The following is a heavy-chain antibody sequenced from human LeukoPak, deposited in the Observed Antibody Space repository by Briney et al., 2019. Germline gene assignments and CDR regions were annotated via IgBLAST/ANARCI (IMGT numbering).Heavy chain of an antibody. D-gene: IGHD2-21*01. Sequence: SETLSLTCTVSGGSISSYYWSWIRQSPGKGLEWIGYIYYSGSTYYNPSLTSRVTISVDTSKNQFSLKLSSVTAADTAVYYCARADTVVILFGHWGQGTLVTVSS. CDR1: GGSISSYY. CDR3: ARADTVVILFGH. CDR2: IYYSGST. J-gene: IGHJ4*02. V-gene: IGHV4-59*12.